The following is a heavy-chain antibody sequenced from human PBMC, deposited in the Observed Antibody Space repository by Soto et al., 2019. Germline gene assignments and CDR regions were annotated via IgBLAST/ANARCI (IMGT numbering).Heavy chain of an antibody. CDR1: GFTFSSSA. CDR2: IVVGSDNT. V-gene: IGHV1-58*02. CDR3: AAGITVFGAADY. J-gene: IGHJ4*02. Sequence: SVKVSCKASGFTFSSSAIQWMRQARGQRLEWIGWIVVGSDNTKNAQKFQERVTITRDMSTSTAYMELSRLRSEDTAVYYCAAGITVFGAADYWGQGTLVTVSS. D-gene: IGHD3-3*01.